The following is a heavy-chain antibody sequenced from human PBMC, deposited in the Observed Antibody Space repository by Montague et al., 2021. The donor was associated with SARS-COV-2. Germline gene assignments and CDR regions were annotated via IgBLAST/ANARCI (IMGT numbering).Heavy chain of an antibody. D-gene: IGHD4-23*01. Sequence: TLSLTCAVYGGSFSGYYWSWIRQPPGKALEWLARIDWDDDKYYSTSLKTRLTISKDTSKNQVVLTMTNMDPVDTATYYCARMRATVVIYDYWGQGTLVTVSS. CDR1: GGSFSGYY. CDR2: IDWDDDK. J-gene: IGHJ4*02. V-gene: IGHV2-70*11. CDR3: ARMRATVVIYDY.